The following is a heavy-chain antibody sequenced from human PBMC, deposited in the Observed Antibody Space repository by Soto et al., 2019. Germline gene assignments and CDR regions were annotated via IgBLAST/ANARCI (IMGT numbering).Heavy chain of an antibody. Sequence: GGSLRLSCAASGFTFSNAWMSWVRQAPGKGLEWVGRIKGEADGGTTDYAAPVKGRITISRDHSKDTLYLHMNSLKTEDTAVYYCTTGWSNCYSNFDYWVQGT. J-gene: IGHJ4*02. V-gene: IGHV3-15*01. D-gene: IGHD2-21*01. CDR1: GFTFSNAW. CDR3: TTGWSNCYSNFDY. CDR2: IKGEADGGTT.